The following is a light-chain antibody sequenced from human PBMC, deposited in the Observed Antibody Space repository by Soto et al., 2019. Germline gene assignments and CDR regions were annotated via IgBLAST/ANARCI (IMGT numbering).Light chain of an antibody. V-gene: IGKV1-39*01. CDR3: QQSSNNRGLT. CDR2: AAS. CDR1: QSIRTY. Sequence: DIQMTQSPSSLSASVGDRVTISCRASQSIRTYLNWYQQKPGEAPKLLIHAASTLHSGVRSRFSGSGSGTYFNLTISSLQPEDFATYFCQQSSNNRGLTFGPGTKVEIQ. J-gene: IGKJ3*01.